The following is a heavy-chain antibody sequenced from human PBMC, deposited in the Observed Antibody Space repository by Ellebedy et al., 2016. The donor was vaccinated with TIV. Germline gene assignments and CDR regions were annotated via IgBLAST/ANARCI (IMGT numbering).Heavy chain of an antibody. CDR3: ARGDYYGSGIDY. J-gene: IGHJ4*02. V-gene: IGHV3-23*01. D-gene: IGHD3-10*01. CDR1: GFTFSSYA. Sequence: GGSLRLXCAASGFTFSSYAMSWVRQAPGKGLEWVSAISGSGGSTYYADSVKGRFTISRDNSKNTLYLQMNSLRAEDTAVYYCARGDYYGSGIDYWGQGTLVTVSS. CDR2: ISGSGGST.